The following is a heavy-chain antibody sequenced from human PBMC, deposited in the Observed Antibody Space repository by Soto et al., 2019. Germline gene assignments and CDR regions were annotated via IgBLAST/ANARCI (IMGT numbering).Heavy chain of an antibody. J-gene: IGHJ4*02. Sequence: SETLSLTCTVSGGSISSSSYYWGWIRQPPGKGLEWIGSIYYSGSTYYNPSLKSRVTISVDTSKNQFSLKLSSVTAADTAVYYCARQVSSGIDILTGFAYWGQGTLVTVSS. V-gene: IGHV4-39*01. D-gene: IGHD3-9*01. CDR1: GGSISSSSYY. CDR3: ARQVSSGIDILTGFAY. CDR2: IYYSGST.